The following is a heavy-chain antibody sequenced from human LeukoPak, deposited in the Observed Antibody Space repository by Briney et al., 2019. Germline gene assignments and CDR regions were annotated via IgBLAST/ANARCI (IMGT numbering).Heavy chain of an antibody. CDR1: GGTFSVYA. CDR3: ARPSYDFSSGRLSSFDY. CDR2: IIPMFGTT. J-gene: IGHJ4*01. D-gene: IGHD3-3*01. Sequence: GASVKVSCKASGGTFSVYAISWVRQAPGQGLEWMGGIIPMFGTTNYAQKFQGRVTITADESTSTAYMELSSLRSEDTAVYYCARPSYDFSSGRLSSFDYWGHGTLVTVSS. V-gene: IGHV1-69*13.